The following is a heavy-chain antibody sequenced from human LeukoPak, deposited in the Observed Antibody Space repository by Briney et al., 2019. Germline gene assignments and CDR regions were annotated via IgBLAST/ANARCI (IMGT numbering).Heavy chain of an antibody. Sequence: PSETLSLTCTVSGASISTYYWSWIRQPPGEGLEWIGYISHSGSAYYNPSLKSRVTISGDTSKNQFSLKVRSVTAADTAVYYCARNWHDFAFDIWGQGTMVTVSS. CDR2: ISHSGSA. CDR3: ARNWHDFAFDI. CDR1: GASISTYY. D-gene: IGHD1-1*01. V-gene: IGHV4-59*08. J-gene: IGHJ3*02.